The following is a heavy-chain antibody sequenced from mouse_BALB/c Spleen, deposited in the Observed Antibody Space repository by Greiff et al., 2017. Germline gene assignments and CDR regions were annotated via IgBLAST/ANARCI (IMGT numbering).Heavy chain of an antibody. Sequence: QVTLKESGPGILQPSQTLSLTCSFSGFSLSTSGMGVSWIRQPSGKGLEWLAHIYWDDDKRYNPSLKSRLTISKDTSRNQVFLKITSVDTADTATYYCARRGDYGSSPAWFAYWGQGTLVTVSA. CDR3: ARRGDYGSSPAWFAY. J-gene: IGHJ3*01. CDR1: GFSLSTSGMG. D-gene: IGHD1-1*01. V-gene: IGHV8-12*01. CDR2: IYWDDDK.